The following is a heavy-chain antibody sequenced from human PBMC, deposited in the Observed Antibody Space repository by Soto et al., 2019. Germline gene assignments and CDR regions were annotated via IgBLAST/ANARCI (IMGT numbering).Heavy chain of an antibody. CDR2: MNPNSGNT. J-gene: IGHJ6*02. D-gene: IGHD3-3*01. CDR1: GYTFTSFD. V-gene: IGHV1-8*01. Sequence: GASVKASCKVSGYTFTSFDINWVRQATGQGLEWMGWMNPNSGNTGYAQKFQGRVTMTRNTSISTAYMELSSLRSEDTAVYYCARGWYYDFWSGYYTRLGGFYGMDVWGQGTTVTVSS. CDR3: ARGWYYDFWSGYYTRLGGFYGMDV.